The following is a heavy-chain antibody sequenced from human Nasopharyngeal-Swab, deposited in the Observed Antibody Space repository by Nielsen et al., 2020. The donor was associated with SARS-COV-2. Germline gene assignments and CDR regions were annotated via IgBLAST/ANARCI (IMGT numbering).Heavy chain of an antibody. V-gene: IGHV3-23*01. CDR2: ISGSGGST. CDR3: AKVPSTVTTLPPDY. CDR1: GVTFSSYA. D-gene: IGHD4-11*01. Sequence: GGSLRLSCAASGVTFSSYAMSWVRQAPGKGLEWVSAISGSGGSTYYADSVKGRFTISRDNSKNTLYLQMNSLRAEDTAVYYCAKVPSTVTTLPPDYWGQGTLVTVSS. J-gene: IGHJ4*02.